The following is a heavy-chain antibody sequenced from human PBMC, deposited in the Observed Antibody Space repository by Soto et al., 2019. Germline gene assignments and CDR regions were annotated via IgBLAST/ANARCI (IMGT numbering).Heavy chain of an antibody. CDR2: ISYDGSNK. CDR1: GFTFSSYG. J-gene: IGHJ6*02. Sequence: PGGSLRLSCAASGFTFSSYGMHWVRQAPGKGLEWVAVISYDGSNKYYADSVKGRFTISRDNSKNTLYLQMNSLRAEDTAVYYCAKDRCDGDCYLYGMDVWGQGTTVTVSS. CDR3: AKDRCDGDCYLYGMDV. D-gene: IGHD2-21*02. V-gene: IGHV3-30*18.